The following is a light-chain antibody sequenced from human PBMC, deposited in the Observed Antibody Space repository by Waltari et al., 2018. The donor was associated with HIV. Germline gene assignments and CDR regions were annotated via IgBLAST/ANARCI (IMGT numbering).Light chain of an antibody. CDR1: RRDVGGYNY. Sequence: HSALTQPASVSGSPGQSITISCPGTRRDVGGYNYVSWYKQHPGKAPKLMIYDVTKRPSGVSNRFSGSKSGNTASLTISGLQAEDEADYYCCSYAGSSIPVVFGGGTKLTVL. J-gene: IGLJ3*02. V-gene: IGLV2-23*02. CDR3: CSYAGSSIPVV. CDR2: DVT.